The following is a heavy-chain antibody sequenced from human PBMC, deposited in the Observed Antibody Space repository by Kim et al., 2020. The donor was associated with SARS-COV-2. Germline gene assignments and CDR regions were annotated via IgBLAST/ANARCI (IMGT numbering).Heavy chain of an antibody. CDR3: AKGVAVAGNFGFHH. J-gene: IGHJ1*01. V-gene: IGHV3-43*01. Sequence: GGSLRLSCAASGFTFDDYTMHWVRQAPGKGLEWVSLITWAGGSTHCADSVKGRFTISRDNSKNSLYLQMNSLRAEDTALYYCAKGVAVAGNFGFHHWGQGTLVTVSS. CDR2: ITWAGGST. CDR1: GFTFDDYT. D-gene: IGHD6-13*01.